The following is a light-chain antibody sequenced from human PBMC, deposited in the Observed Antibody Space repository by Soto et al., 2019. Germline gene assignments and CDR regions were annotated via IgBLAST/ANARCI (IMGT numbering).Light chain of an antibody. J-gene: IGKJ1*01. Sequence: EIVLTQSPATLYVSPGETATLSCRASQSLSSNVAWYQQRPRQAPRLLIYATSSRASDVPARFSGTGPGTEFTLTIASLQPDDFATYYCQQYNSYPWTFGQGTKVDIK. CDR3: QQYNSYPWT. CDR1: QSLSSN. CDR2: ATS. V-gene: IGKV3-15*01.